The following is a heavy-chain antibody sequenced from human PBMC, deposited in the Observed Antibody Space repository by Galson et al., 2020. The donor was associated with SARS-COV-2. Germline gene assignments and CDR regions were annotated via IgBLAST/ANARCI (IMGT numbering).Heavy chain of an antibody. D-gene: IGHD3-16*01. CDR3: ATGGLDY. CDR2: IKSKNDGGTI. J-gene: IGHJ4*02. Sequence: GGSLRLSCAASGFTFSDAWLNWVRQAPGKGLEWVARIKSKNDGGTIQYPAPVKGRFIISRDDSRNMFFLQMNNVKIEDTAVYYCATGGLDYWGRGTLVTVSS. CDR1: GFTFSDAW. V-gene: IGHV3-15*01.